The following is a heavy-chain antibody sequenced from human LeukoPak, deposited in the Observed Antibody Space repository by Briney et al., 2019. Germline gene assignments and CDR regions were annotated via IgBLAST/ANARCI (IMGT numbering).Heavy chain of an antibody. J-gene: IGHJ6*02. D-gene: IGHD5-12*01. CDR2: ISSSGSTI. CDR1: GFTFSSYE. CDR3: ASLMATTNYYYYYGMDV. Sequence: GSLRLSCAASGFTFSSYEMNWVRQAPGKGLEWVSYISSSGSTIYYADSVKGRFTISRDNAKNSLYLQMNSLRAEDTAVYYCASLMATTNYYYYYGMDVWGQGTTVTVSS. V-gene: IGHV3-48*03.